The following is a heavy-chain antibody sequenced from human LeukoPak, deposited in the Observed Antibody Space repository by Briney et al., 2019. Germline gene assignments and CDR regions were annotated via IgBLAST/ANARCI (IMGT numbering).Heavy chain of an antibody. CDR2: INPNSGGT. CDR3: ARQNDYGGGGGWFDP. D-gene: IGHD4-23*01. J-gene: IGHJ5*02. Sequence: ASVKVSCKASGYTFTGYYMHWVRQAPGQGLEWMGWINPNSGGTNYAQKFQGRVTTTRDTSISTAYMELSRLRSDDTAVCYCARQNDYGGGGGWFDPWGQGTLVTVSS. V-gene: IGHV1-2*02. CDR1: GYTFTGYY.